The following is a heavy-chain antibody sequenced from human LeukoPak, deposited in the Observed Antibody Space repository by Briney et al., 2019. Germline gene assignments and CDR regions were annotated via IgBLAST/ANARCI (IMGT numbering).Heavy chain of an antibody. CDR1: GFTFSNAW. CDR2: IKSKTDGGTT. D-gene: IGHD1-26*01. J-gene: IGHJ3*02. V-gene: IGHV3-15*01. Sequence: GGSLRLSCAASGFTFSNAWMSWVRQAPGKGLEWVGRIKSKTDGGTTDYAAPVKGRFTISRDDSKNTLYLQMNSLKTEDTAVYYCTTDPLRRFVGATTQDAFDIWGQGTMVTVSS. CDR3: TTDPLRRFVGATTQDAFDI.